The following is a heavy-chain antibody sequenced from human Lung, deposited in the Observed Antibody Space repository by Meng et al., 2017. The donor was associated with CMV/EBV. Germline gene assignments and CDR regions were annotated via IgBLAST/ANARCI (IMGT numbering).Heavy chain of an antibody. Sequence: QVQLVQSGDEGKKPGAPVKVSCKASGYTFTSYAMHWVRQAPGQRLEWMGWIDAANGNTKYPQKFQGRVTITRDTSKTQVVLTMTDMDPVDTATYYCAHRSPGTYYRYWGQGTLVTVSS. D-gene: IGHD1-26*01. V-gene: IGHV1-3*01. J-gene: IGHJ4*02. CDR2: IDAANGNT. CDR3: AHRSPGTYYRY. CDR1: GYTFTSYA.